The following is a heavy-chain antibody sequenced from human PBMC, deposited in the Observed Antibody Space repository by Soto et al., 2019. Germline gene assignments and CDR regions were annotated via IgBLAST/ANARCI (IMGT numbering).Heavy chain of an antibody. D-gene: IGHD2-2*01. Sequence: EVQLLESGGDLVQPGGSLRLSCAASGFSISNYAMTWVRQAPGKGLEWVSGITGSGDKTYYADSVKGRFIISRDNSKNTLYLQMNSLRAEDTALYYCARDCSSSRCSIWHYWGQGTLVTVSS. CDR2: ITGSGDKT. J-gene: IGHJ4*02. V-gene: IGHV3-23*01. CDR3: ARDCSSSRCSIWHY. CDR1: GFSISNYA.